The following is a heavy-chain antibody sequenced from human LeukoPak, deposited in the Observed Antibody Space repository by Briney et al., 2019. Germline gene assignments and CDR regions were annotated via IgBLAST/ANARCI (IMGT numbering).Heavy chain of an antibody. Sequence: GGSLRLSCAASGFTFSSYGMHCVRQAPGRGLEWVAVIWYDGSNKYYADSVKGRFTISRDNSKNTVYLQMNSLRAEDTAVYYCAKALRSGYRGPFDYWGQGSLVTVYS. CDR2: IWYDGSNK. V-gene: IGHV3-33*06. CDR3: AKALRSGYRGPFDY. J-gene: IGHJ4*02. CDR1: GFTFSSYG. D-gene: IGHD3-3*01.